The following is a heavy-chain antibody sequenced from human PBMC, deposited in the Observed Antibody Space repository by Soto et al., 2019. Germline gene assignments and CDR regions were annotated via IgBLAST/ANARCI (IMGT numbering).Heavy chain of an antibody. V-gene: IGHV4-31*03. Sequence: QVQLQESGPGLVKPSQTLSLTCTVSGGSISNGGYYWSWIRQHPGKGLEWIGYIYYSGSTYYNPSFTSRVTISVDTSKTQFSPKLSSVTAADTAVYYCARSSTSANYFDYWGQGTLVTVSS. J-gene: IGHJ4*02. CDR1: GGSISNGGYY. D-gene: IGHD2-2*01. CDR2: IYYSGST. CDR3: ARSSTSANYFDY.